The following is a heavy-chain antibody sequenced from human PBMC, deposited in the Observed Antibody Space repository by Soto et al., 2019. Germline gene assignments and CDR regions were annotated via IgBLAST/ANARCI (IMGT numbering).Heavy chain of an antibody. Sequence: SETLSLTCAVYGGSFSAYYWSWIRQPPGKGLEWIGEINHSGGTSYNPSLKSRVTISVDTSKSQFSLKLTSVTAADRAVYYCARGSVDTVDSSGFYECWGQGTPVTVSS. CDR1: GGSFSAYY. CDR2: INHSGGT. CDR3: ARGSVDTVDSSGFYEC. V-gene: IGHV4-34*01. J-gene: IGHJ4*02. D-gene: IGHD3-22*01.